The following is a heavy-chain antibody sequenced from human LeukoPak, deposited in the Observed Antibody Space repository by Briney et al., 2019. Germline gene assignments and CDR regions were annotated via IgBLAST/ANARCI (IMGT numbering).Heavy chain of an antibody. V-gene: IGHV1-18*01. CDR1: GYTFTSYG. Sequence: ASVKVSCKASGYTFTSYGISWVRQAPGQGLEWMGWISAYNGNTNYAQKLQGRVTMTTDTSTSTAYMELRSLRSDDTAVYYCARDRYSSGWPQGNDAFDIWGQGTMVTVSS. CDR3: ARDRYSSGWPQGNDAFDI. CDR2: ISAYNGNT. J-gene: IGHJ3*02. D-gene: IGHD6-19*01.